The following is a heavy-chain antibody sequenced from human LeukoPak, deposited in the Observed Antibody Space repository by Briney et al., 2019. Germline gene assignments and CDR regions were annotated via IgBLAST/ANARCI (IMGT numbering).Heavy chain of an antibody. D-gene: IGHD6-19*01. CDR3: ARAHSSGWPHMFDP. J-gene: IGHJ5*02. CDR2: IYYSGST. V-gene: IGHV4-59*01. CDR1: GGSFSGYY. Sequence: KPSETLSLTCAVYGGSFSGYYWSWIRQPPGKGLEWIGNIYYSGSTNYNPSLKSRVTISIDTSKNQFSLKVSSVTAADTAVYYCARAHSSGWPHMFDPWGQGTLVTVPS.